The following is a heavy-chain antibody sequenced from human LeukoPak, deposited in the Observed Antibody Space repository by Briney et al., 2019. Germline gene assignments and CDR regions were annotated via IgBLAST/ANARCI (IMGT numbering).Heavy chain of an antibody. Sequence: SETLSLTCAVYGGSFSGYYWSWIRQPPGKGLEWIGEINHSGSTNYNPSLKSRVTISVDTSKNQFSLKLSSVTAADTAVYYCAGTPEDWSGYYTGIGAFDIWGQGTMVTVSS. CDR2: INHSGST. J-gene: IGHJ3*02. CDR1: GGSFSGYY. CDR3: AGTPEDWSGYYTGIGAFDI. V-gene: IGHV4-34*01. D-gene: IGHD3-3*01.